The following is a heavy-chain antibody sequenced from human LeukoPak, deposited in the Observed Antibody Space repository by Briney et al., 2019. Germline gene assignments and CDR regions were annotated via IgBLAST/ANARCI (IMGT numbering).Heavy chain of an antibody. J-gene: IGHJ2*01. CDR1: GFTFSPYD. V-gene: IGHV3-23*01. CDR3: AKVTGYWYFDL. D-gene: IGHD3-9*01. CDR2: ISGSGGST. Sequence: PGGSLRLSCAASGFTFSPYDMSWVRQAPGKGLEWVSAISGSGGSTYADSVKGRFTISRDNSKNTLYLQMNSPEAEDTAVYYCAKVTGYWYFDLWGRGTLVTVSS.